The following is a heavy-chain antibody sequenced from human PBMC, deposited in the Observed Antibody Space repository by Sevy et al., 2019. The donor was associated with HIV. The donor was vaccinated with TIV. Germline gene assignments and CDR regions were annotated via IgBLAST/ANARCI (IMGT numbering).Heavy chain of an antibody. Sequence: GGSLRLSCAASGFTFSSYSMNWVRQAPGKGLEWVANIKQDGSEKYYVDSVKGRFTISRDNAKNSLYLQMNSLKAEDTAVYYCARDQGYFDYWGQGTLVTVSS. V-gene: IGHV3-7*03. CDR1: GFTFSSYS. J-gene: IGHJ4*02. CDR3: ARDQGYFDY. CDR2: IKQDGSEK.